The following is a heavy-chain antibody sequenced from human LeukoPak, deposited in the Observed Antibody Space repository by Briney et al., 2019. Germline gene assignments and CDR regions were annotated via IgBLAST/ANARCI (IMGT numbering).Heavy chain of an antibody. V-gene: IGHV1-18*01. CDR2: ISAYNGNT. J-gene: IGHJ6*02. Sequence: GASVKVSCKASGYTFTSYGISWVRQAPGQGLEWMGWISAYNGNTNYAQKLQGRVTMTTDTSTSTAYMELRSLRSDDTAVYYCARGKWTYYDFWSPIGRYYGMDVWGQGTTVTVSS. CDR3: ARGKWTYYDFWSPIGRYYGMDV. CDR1: GYTFTSYG. D-gene: IGHD3-3*01.